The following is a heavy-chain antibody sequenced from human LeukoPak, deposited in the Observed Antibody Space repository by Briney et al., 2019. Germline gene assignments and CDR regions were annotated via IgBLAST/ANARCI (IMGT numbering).Heavy chain of an antibody. CDR1: GFTFDDYA. D-gene: IGHD3-10*01. CDR3: AKGPYYSMDFDY. V-gene: IGHV3-9*01. CDR2: ISWNSGSI. Sequence: GGSLRLSCAASGFTFDDYAMHWVRQAPGKGREWVSGISWNSGSIGYADSVKGRFTISRDNAKNSLYLQMNSLRAEDTALYYCAKGPYYSMDFDYWGQGTLVTVSS. J-gene: IGHJ4*02.